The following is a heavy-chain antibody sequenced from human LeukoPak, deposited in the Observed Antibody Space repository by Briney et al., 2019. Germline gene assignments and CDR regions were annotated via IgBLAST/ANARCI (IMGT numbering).Heavy chain of an antibody. CDR3: ARGDYEVY. CDR2: ISYDGDNT. V-gene: IGHV3-30*01. J-gene: IGHJ4*02. D-gene: IGHD4-17*01. CDR1: GFTLSTYV. Sequence: PGRSLRLSCAASGFTLSTYVMHWVRQAPGKGLEWVAYISYDGDNTYYADSVKGRFTISRDNSKNTLYLLVNSLRVEDTAAYYCARGDYEVYWGQGTLVTVSS.